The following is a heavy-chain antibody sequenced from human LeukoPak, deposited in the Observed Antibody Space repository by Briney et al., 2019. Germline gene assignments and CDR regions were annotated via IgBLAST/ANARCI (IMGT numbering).Heavy chain of an antibody. Sequence: SVKVSCKASGGTFSSYAISWVRQAPGQGLEWMGRIIPILGIANYAQKFQGRVTIIADKSTSTGYMELSSLRSEDTAVYFCARDGCGCDCYSPDDPYYFDYWGQGTLVTVSS. J-gene: IGHJ4*02. CDR3: ARDGCGCDCYSPDDPYYFDY. CDR2: IIPILGIA. D-gene: IGHD2-21*02. V-gene: IGHV1-69*04. CDR1: GGTFSSYA.